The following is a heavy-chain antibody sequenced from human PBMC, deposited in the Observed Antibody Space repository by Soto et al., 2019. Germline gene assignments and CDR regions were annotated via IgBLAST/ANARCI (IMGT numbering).Heavy chain of an antibody. CDR1: GFTFSSYS. Sequence: PGGSLRLSCPASGFTFSSYSMNWVRQAPGKGLEWVSSISSSSYIYYADSVKGRFTISRDNAKKSLYLQMNSLRAEDTAVYYCARVPSGSYGDYWGQGTVVTVSS. J-gene: IGHJ4*02. CDR2: ISSSSYI. V-gene: IGHV3-21*01. D-gene: IGHD1-26*01. CDR3: ARVPSGSYGDY.